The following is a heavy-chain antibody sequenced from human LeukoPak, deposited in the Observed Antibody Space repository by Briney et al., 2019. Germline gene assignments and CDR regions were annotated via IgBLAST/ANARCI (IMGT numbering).Heavy chain of an antibody. J-gene: IGHJ4*02. Sequence: SETLSLTCTVSGGSISSYYWSWIRQPPGKGLEWIGYIYYSGSTNYNPSLKSRVTISVDTSKNQFSLKLSSVTAADTAVYYCARGPAVPEARGPYYFDYWGQGTLVTVSS. D-gene: IGHD6-19*01. V-gene: IGHV4-59*01. CDR2: IYYSGST. CDR3: ARGPAVPEARGPYYFDY. CDR1: GGSISSYY.